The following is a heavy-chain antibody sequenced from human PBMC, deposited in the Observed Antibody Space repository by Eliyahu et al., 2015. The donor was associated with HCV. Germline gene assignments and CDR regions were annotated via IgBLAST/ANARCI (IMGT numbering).Heavy chain of an antibody. J-gene: IGHJ4*02. Sequence: QVQLQQWGAGLLKPSETLSLTXAVYGGSFXGXXWXXIRQPPGKGLEXIGEIXHSGSTNYNPSLKSRVTISVDTSKNQFSLKLSSVTAADTAVYYCARFGPCPGPLNSSGCTTGDYWGQGTLVTVSS. D-gene: IGHD6-19*01. V-gene: IGHV4-34*01. CDR2: IXHSGST. CDR3: ARFGPCPGPLNSSGCTTGDY. CDR1: GGSFXGXX.